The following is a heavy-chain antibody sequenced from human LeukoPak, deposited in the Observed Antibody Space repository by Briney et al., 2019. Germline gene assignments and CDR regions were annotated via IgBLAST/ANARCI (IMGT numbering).Heavy chain of an antibody. V-gene: IGHV4-31*03. J-gene: IGHJ4*02. D-gene: IGHD3-16*01. CDR3: ARVIRTEYYFDY. CDR2: IYYSGST. CDR1: GGSISSGGYY. Sequence: SETLSLTCTVSGGSISSGGYYWSWIRQHPGKGLEWIGYIYYSGSTYYNPSLKSRVTISVDTSKNQFSLKLSSVTAADTAVYYCARVIRTEYYFDYWGQGTLVTVSS.